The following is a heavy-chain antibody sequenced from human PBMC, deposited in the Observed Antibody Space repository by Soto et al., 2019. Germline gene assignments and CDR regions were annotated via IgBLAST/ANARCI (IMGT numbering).Heavy chain of an antibody. CDR1: GFTFSSYW. Sequence: EVQLVESGGGLVQPGGSLRLACAASGFTFSSYWMHWVRQAPGKGLVWVSRINSDGSSTSYADSVKGRFTISRDNAKNTLYRQMNSLRAEDTAVYYCAREGYCSGGSCSHEDYYYYYMDVCGKGTTVTVSS. D-gene: IGHD2-15*01. J-gene: IGHJ6*03. V-gene: IGHV3-74*01. CDR2: INSDGSST. CDR3: AREGYCSGGSCSHEDYYYYYMDV.